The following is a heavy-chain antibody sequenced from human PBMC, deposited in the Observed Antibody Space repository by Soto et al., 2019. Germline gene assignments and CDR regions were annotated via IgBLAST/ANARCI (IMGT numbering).Heavy chain of an antibody. CDR3: ARDAPRPHSGLFDY. J-gene: IGHJ4*02. Sequence: EVQLVESGGGLVQPGGSLRLSCAASGFTFSSYSMNWVRQAPGKGLEWGSYIRSSSSTIYYADSVKGRFTIARDNAKNSLYLQMNSLRDEDTAVYYCARDAPRPHSGLFDYWGQGTLVTVSS. V-gene: IGHV3-48*02. CDR2: IRSSSSTI. D-gene: IGHD3-22*01. CDR1: GFTFSSYS.